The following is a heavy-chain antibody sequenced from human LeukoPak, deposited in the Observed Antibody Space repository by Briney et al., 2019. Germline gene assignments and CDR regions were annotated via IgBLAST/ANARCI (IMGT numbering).Heavy chain of an antibody. Sequence: SETLSLTCTFSVDSSNNFYWNWVRQPAGTGLEWIGRIFSRGIPNYNPSLKSRVTMSVDTSKKQCSLKLTSVTAADSAVYYCARGMQQLYHFDSWGRGTLVTVSS. CDR3: ARGMQQLYHFDS. V-gene: IGHV4-4*07. CDR2: IFSRGIP. CDR1: VDSSNNFY. D-gene: IGHD6-13*01. J-gene: IGHJ4*02.